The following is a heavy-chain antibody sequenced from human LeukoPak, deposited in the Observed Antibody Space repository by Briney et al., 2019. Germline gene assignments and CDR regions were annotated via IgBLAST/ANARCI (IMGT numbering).Heavy chain of an antibody. CDR1: GFTFSSYG. J-gene: IGHJ4*02. V-gene: IGHV3-30*18. CDR2: ISYDGSNK. CDR3: AKGSDYPDN. Sequence: GRSPRLSCAASGFTFSSYGMHWVRQAPGKGLEWGAVISYDGSNKYYADSVKGRFTISRDHSKNTLYLQMNSLRAEDTCVYYCAKGSDYPDNWGQGTLVIVSS.